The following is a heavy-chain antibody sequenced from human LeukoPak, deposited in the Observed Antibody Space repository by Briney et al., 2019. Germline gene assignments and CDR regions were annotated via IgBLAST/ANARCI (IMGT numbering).Heavy chain of an antibody. J-gene: IGHJ3*02. D-gene: IGHD5-24*01. CDR2: IWYDGSNK. CDR3: ARDTGMATTMGDAFDI. V-gene: IGHV3-33*01. CDR1: GFTFSSYG. Sequence: GRSLRLSCAASGFTFSSYGMHWVRQAPGKGLEWVAVIWYDGSNKYYADSVKGRFTISRDNSKNTLYLQMNSLRAEDTAVYYCARDTGMATTMGDAFDIWGQGTMVTVSS.